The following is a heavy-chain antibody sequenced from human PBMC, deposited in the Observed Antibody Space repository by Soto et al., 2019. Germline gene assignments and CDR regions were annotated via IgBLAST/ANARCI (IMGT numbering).Heavy chain of an antibody. V-gene: IGHV1-2*02. Sequence: QAQLVQSGAEVKKPGASVKVSCKASGYTFTGAYIHWVRQAPGQGLEWMGCINPNSGGTEFAQKFQGRVTVTRDTSITTVYIEMNRLRADDTGVYYCARDFTTRSYGVDVWGQGTAVTVSS. CDR2: INPNSGGT. CDR1: GYTFTGAY. D-gene: IGHD3-10*01. J-gene: IGHJ6*02. CDR3: ARDFTTRSYGVDV.